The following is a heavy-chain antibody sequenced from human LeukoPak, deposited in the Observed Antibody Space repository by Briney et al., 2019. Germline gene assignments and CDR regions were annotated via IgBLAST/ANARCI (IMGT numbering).Heavy chain of an antibody. CDR3: ARDVCNSVGLNYYHQYMDV. CDR1: RTTFIHYW. Sequence: GGSLRLSCAASRTTFIHYWMSWVRQAPGKGLEWVANINQDGSEKYYVDSVKGRFIISRDNAENSVYLHMNSLRADDTAVYYGARDVCNSVGLNYYHQYMDVWGKGTTVTVSS. D-gene: IGHD2/OR15-2a*01. CDR2: INQDGSEK. V-gene: IGHV3-7*01. J-gene: IGHJ6*03.